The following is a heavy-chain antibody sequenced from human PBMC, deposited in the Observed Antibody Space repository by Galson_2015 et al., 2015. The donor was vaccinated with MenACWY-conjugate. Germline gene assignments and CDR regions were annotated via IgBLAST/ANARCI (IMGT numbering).Heavy chain of an antibody. CDR3: TRVGYCAGGVCSPLGY. CDR2: IRSKAYGGTT. Sequence: SLRLSCAASGFTFNNAWMTWVRQAPGKGLEWVGFIRSKAYGGTTEYAASVKGRFTISRDDSKSIAYLQMNSLKTEDTAVYYCTRVGYCAGGVCSPLGYWGQGTLVTVSS. V-gene: IGHV3-49*04. J-gene: IGHJ4*02. CDR1: GFTFNNAW. D-gene: IGHD2-8*02.